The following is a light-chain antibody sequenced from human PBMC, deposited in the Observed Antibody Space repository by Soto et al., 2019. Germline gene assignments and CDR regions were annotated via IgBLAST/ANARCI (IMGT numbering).Light chain of an antibody. CDR1: SSNIGNNY. Sequence: QSVLTQPPSVSAAPGQKVTISCSGSSSNIGNNYVSWYQQLPGTAPKLLIYENNKRPSGIPDRFSGSKSGTSATLGITGLQTGDEADYYCSSYTISNTLPFVFGTGTKLTVL. V-gene: IGLV1-51*01. J-gene: IGLJ1*01. CDR3: SSYTISNTLPFV. CDR2: ENN.